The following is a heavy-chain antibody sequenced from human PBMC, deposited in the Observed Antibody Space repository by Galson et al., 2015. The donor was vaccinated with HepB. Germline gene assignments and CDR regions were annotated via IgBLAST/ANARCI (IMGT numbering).Heavy chain of an antibody. V-gene: IGHV7-4-1*02. D-gene: IGHD1-26*01. J-gene: IGHJ6*02. CDR3: ARAGIVGAQAYYYYGMDV. CDR1: GYTFTSYA. Sequence: SVKVSCKASGYTFTSYAMNWVRQAPGQGLEWMGWINTNTGNPTYAQGFTGRFVFSLDTSVSTAYLQISSLKAEDTAVYYCARAGIVGAQAYYYYGMDVWGQGTTVTVSS. CDR2: INTNTGNP.